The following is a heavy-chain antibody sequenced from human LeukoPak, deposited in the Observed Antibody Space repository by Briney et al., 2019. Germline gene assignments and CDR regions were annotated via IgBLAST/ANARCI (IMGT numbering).Heavy chain of an antibody. CDR1: GFTFDDYG. Sequence: GGSLRLSCAASGFTFDDYGMHWVRQPPGEGLEWVSGISRNSGNIGYADSVKGRFTISRDNAKNSLYLQMDILKPEDTAFYYCAKVDGYNSGWYDSWGQGTLVTVSS. J-gene: IGHJ5*01. CDR2: ISRNSGNI. D-gene: IGHD6-19*01. V-gene: IGHV3-9*01. CDR3: AKVDGYNSGWYDS.